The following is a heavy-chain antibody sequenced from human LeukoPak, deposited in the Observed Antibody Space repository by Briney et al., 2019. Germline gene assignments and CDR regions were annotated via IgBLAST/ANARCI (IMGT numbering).Heavy chain of an antibody. CDR3: AKWDEYFYYMDV. CDR1: RFTFNNYA. Sequence: PGGSLRLSCAASRFTFNNYAMSWVRQTPGEGLEWVSSISGSGGGTFYTNSVKGRFTISRDNSKNTLFLQMKGLRAEDTAVYYCAKWDEYFYYMDVWGKGTTVTVSS. J-gene: IGHJ6*03. CDR2: ISGSGGGT. D-gene: IGHD1-26*01. V-gene: IGHV3-23*01.